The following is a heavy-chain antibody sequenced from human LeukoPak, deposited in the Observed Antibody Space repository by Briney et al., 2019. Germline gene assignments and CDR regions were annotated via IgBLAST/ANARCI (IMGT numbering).Heavy chain of an antibody. CDR3: AKDGYTSGPGYFDY. D-gene: IGHD6-19*01. V-gene: IGHV3-23*01. J-gene: IGHJ4*02. CDR2: VNGNGYST. CDR1: GFTFSSYA. Sequence: GGSLRLSCAASGFTFSSYAMSWVRQAPGKGLESVSTVNGNGYSTYYADSVKGRFTISRDNSKNTLYLQMNSLRAEDTAVYYCAKDGYTSGPGYFDYWGQVTLVTVSS.